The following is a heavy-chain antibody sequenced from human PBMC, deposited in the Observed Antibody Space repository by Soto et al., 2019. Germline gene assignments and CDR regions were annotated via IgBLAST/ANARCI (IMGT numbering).Heavy chain of an antibody. V-gene: IGHV2-5*02. CDR3: AHTYETPWRNFGY. J-gene: IGHJ4*02. D-gene: IGHD3-22*01. CDR1: GFSLRTSGVG. CDR2: IYWDNDK. Sequence: QITLKESGPTLVKPTQTLTLTCTFSGFSLRTSGVGVGWIRQPPGKALEWLALIYWDNDKRYSPSLRSGLTNTKEPSKNQVVLTVANVDPVDTATYYCAHTYETPWRNFGYWAQGILVTVSS.